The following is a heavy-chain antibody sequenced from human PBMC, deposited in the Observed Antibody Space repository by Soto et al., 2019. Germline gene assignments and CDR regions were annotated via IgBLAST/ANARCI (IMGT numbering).Heavy chain of an antibody. CDR1: GFTFSDYY. CDR2: ISSSGSST. J-gene: IGHJ6*02. CDR3: AKTTVIYDFLTGYQYYYGMDV. V-gene: IGHV3-11*01. D-gene: IGHD3-9*01. Sequence: GGSLRLSCAASGFTFSDYYMSWIRQAPGKGLEWVSYISSSGSSTYYADSVKGRFTISRDNSKNTLYLQMNSLRAEDTAVYYCAKTTVIYDFLTGYQYYYGMDVWGQGSTVTVSS.